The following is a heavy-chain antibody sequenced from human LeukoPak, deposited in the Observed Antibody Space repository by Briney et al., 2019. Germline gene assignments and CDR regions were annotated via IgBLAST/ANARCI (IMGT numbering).Heavy chain of an antibody. CDR3: ARPYSSGHFDY. V-gene: IGHV1-46*01. CDR1: GYTFTSYY. D-gene: IGHD6-19*01. J-gene: IGHJ4*02. CDR2: INPSGGST. Sequence: ASVKVSCKASGYTFTSYYMHWVRQAPGQGLEWRGIINPSGGSTTYAQKFQGRVAMTRDTSTSTVYMELSSLRSEDTAVYYCARPYSSGHFDYWGQGTLVTVSS.